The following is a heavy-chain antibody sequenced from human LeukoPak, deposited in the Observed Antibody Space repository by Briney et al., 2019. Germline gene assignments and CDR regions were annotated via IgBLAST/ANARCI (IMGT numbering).Heavy chain of an antibody. V-gene: IGHV4-59*08. CDR3: ARTNSGGYNVADY. CDR2: IYYSGST. D-gene: IGHD1-26*01. Sequence: SETLSLTCTVSGGSINSYYWSWIRQPPGKGLEWIGYIYYSGSTNYNPSLKSRVTISVDTSKNQFSLKLSSVTAADTAVYYCARTNSGGYNVADYWGQGTLVTVSS. CDR1: GGSINSYY. J-gene: IGHJ4*02.